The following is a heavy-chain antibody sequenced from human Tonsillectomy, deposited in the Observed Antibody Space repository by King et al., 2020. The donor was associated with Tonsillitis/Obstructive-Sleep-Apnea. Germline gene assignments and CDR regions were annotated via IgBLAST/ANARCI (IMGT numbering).Heavy chain of an antibody. D-gene: IGHD6-13*01. Sequence: VQLQQWGAGLLKSSETLSLTCAVYGGSFSGYYWSWIRQPPGKGLEWIGEINHSGSTNYNPSLKSRVTISVDTSKNQFSLKLSSVTAADTAVYYCARGPNYSSSWYNYWGQGTLVTVSS. J-gene: IGHJ4*02. V-gene: IGHV4-34*01. CDR2: INHSGST. CDR3: ARGPNYSSSWYNY. CDR1: GGSFSGYY.